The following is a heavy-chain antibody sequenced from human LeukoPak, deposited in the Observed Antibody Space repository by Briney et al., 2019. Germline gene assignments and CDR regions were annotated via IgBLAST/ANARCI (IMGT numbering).Heavy chain of an antibody. CDR2: ISHDGSNI. D-gene: IGHD2-15*01. CDR3: AKDPYRVVVATGNYLDP. CDR1: GFTFYSYG. J-gene: IGHJ5*02. Sequence: GGSLRLSCAASGFTFYSYGMHWVRQAPGKGLEWVAVISHDGSNIHYGDSVKGRFTISRDNSKNTSYLQMNSLRAEDTAVYYCAKDPYRVVVATGNYLDPWGQGTLVTVSS. V-gene: IGHV3-30*18.